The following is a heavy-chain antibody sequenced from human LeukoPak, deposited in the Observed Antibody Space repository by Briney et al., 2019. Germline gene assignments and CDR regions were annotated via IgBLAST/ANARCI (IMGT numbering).Heavy chain of an antibody. CDR2: IYSGSNT. V-gene: IGHV3-53*01. D-gene: IGHD4-23*01. Sequence: GGSLRLSCAASGFTFSSYWMHWVRQAPGKGLEWVSVIYSGSNTYYADSVKGRFTISRDNSENTVYLQMNSLRAEDTAVYYCARSLGGNPDYWGQGTLVTVSS. CDR3: ARSLGGNPDY. CDR1: GFTFSSYW. J-gene: IGHJ4*02.